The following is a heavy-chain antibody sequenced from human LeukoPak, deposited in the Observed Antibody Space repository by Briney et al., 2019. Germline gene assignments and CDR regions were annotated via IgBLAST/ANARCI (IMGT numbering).Heavy chain of an antibody. Sequence: SGTLSLTCAVSGGPISSSNWWSWVRQPPGKGLEWIGEIYHSGSTNYNPSLKSRVTISVDKSKNQFSLKLSSVTAADTAVYYCAKASVGARFFDPWGQGTLVTVSS. CDR3: AKASVGARFFDP. CDR2: IYHSGST. V-gene: IGHV4-4*02. CDR1: GGPISSSNW. J-gene: IGHJ5*02. D-gene: IGHD1-26*01.